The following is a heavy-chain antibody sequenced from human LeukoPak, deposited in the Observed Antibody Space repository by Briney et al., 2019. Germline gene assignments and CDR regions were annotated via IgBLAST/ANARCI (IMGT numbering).Heavy chain of an antibody. CDR3: ARRSYYDCSAYHYSFDY. V-gene: IGHV4-34*01. D-gene: IGHD3-22*01. J-gene: IGHJ4*02. CDR1: GGSFSGYY. CDR2: INHSGST. Sequence: PSETLSLTCAVYGGSFSGYYWSWIRQPPGKGLEWIGEINHSGSTNYNPSLKSRVTISVDTSKNQFSLKLSSVTAADTAVYYCARRSYYDCSAYHYSFDYWGQGTLVTVSS.